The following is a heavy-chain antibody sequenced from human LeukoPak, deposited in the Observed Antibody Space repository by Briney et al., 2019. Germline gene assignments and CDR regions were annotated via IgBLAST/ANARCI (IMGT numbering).Heavy chain of an antibody. J-gene: IGHJ4*02. D-gene: IGHD3-22*01. CDR2: IYYSGST. CDR3: ARMEKYYDSSGSYRFFDY. V-gene: IGHV4-59*01. CDR1: GGSINTYF. Sequence: TSETLSLTCTVSGGSINTYFWSWIRQPPGKGLEWIGYIYYSGSTNYNPSLKSRVTISVDTSKNQFSLKLSSVTAADTAVYYCARMEKYYDSSGSYRFFDYWGQGTLVTVSS.